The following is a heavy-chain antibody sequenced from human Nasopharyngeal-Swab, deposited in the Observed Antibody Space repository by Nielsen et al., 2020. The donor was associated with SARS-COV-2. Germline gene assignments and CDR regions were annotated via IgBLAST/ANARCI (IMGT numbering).Heavy chain of an antibody. V-gene: IGHV4-30-2*01. D-gene: IGHD3-10*01. CDR2: IYHSGST. CDR1: GGSISSGGYS. CDR3: ARGGSLLWFGEFTEDGSWFDP. J-gene: IGHJ5*02. Sequence: SETLSLTCAVSGGSISSGGYSWSWIRQPPGKGLEWIGYIYHSGSTYYNPSLKSRVTISVDRSKNQFSLKLSSVTAADTAVYYCARGGSLLWFGEFTEDGSWFDPWGQGTLVTVSS.